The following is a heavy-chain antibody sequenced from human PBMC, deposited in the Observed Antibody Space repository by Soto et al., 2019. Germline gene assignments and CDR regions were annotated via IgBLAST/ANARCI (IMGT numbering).Heavy chain of an antibody. CDR1: SGSISSSNW. CDR3: ARDYGDYWAKFDI. Sequence: QVQLQESGPGLVKPSGTLSLTCAVSSGSISSSNWWSWVRQPPGKGLEWIGEIYHSGSTNDHPSLKSRVTSPVDKTKNQFSLKLSSVTAADTAVYYCARDYGDYWAKFDIWGPGTMVTVSS. J-gene: IGHJ3*02. V-gene: IGHV4-4*02. D-gene: IGHD4-17*01. CDR2: IYHSGST.